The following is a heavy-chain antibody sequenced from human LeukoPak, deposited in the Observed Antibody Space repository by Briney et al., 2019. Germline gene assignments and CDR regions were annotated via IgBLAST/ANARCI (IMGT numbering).Heavy chain of an antibody. CDR2: IGRSGSPT. D-gene: IGHD5-12*01. CDR1: EITFSNYA. CDR3: AKVDPSVLGAFDV. J-gene: IGHJ3*01. V-gene: IGHV3-23*05. Sequence: GGSPRLSCAASEITFSNYAISWVRQAPGKGLEWVAAIGRSGSPTYYADSVKGRFTISRDTSKNTLFLEMNSLRAEDTAVYYCAKVDPSVLGAFDVWGQGTMVTVSS.